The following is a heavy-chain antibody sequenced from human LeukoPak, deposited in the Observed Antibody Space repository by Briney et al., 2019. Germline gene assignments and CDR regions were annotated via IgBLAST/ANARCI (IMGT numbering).Heavy chain of an antibody. CDR1: GGSISNYY. J-gene: IGHJ4*02. Sequence: SETLSLTCTVSGGSISNYYWSWIRQPPGKGLERIGYIYNSGSTNYNPSLKSRVTISVDTSKSQLSLNLRSVTAADTAAYYCARVGTSGSSVAYDYWGQGTLVTVSS. V-gene: IGHV4-59*01. D-gene: IGHD3-10*01. CDR3: ARVGTSGSSVAYDY. CDR2: IYNSGST.